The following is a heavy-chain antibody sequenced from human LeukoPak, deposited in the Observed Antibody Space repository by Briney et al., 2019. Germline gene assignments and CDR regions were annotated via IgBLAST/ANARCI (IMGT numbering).Heavy chain of an antibody. D-gene: IGHD6-6*01. V-gene: IGHV4-34*01. J-gene: IGHJ5*02. CDR3: AYSSSSGGWFDP. CDR2: INHSGST. CDR1: GGSFSGYY. Sequence: SSETLPLTCAVYGGSFSGYYWSWIRQPPGKGLEWIGEINHSGSTNYNPSLKSRVTISVDTSKNQFSLKLSSVTAADTAVYYCAYSSSSGGWFDPWGQGTLVTVSS.